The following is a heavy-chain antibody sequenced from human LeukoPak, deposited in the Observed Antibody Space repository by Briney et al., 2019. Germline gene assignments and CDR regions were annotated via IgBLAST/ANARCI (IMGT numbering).Heavy chain of an antibody. CDR1: GYTFTSYG. D-gene: IGHD3-9*01. CDR3: ARDFYDFLTGYYIGY. J-gene: IGHJ4*02. V-gene: IGHV1-18*01. CDR2: ISAYNGNT. Sequence: GASVKVSCKASGYTFTSYGINWVRHAPGQGLEWMGWISAYNGNTQYAQKLQDRVTMTTDTSTSTAYMELRSLRSDDTAVYYCARDFYDFLTGYYIGYWGQGTLVTVSS.